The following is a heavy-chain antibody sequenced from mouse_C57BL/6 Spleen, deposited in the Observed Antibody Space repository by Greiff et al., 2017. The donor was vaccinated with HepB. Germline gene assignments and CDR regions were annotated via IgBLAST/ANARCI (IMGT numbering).Heavy chain of an antibody. J-gene: IGHJ1*03. V-gene: IGHV1-20*01. Sequence: VQLQQSGPELVKPGDSVKISCKASGYSFTGYFMNWVMQSHGKSLEWIGRINPYNGDTFYNQKFKGKATLTVDKSSSTAHMELRSLTSEYSAVYDCARGEYYYGSSYKDFDVWGTGTTVTVSS. CDR2: INPYNGDT. CDR3: ARGEYYYGSSYKDFDV. D-gene: IGHD1-1*01. CDR1: GYSFTGYF.